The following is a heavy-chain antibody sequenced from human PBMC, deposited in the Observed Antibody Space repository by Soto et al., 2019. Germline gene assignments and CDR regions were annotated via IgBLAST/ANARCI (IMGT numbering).Heavy chain of an antibody. CDR2: IYHIGRP. Sequence: QVQLQESGPGLVKPSQTLSLTCTVSGRPVSSGGYYWTWIRQLPGKGLEWIGYIYHIGRPSYNPSLKSRLSMSLDTSKNQFSLHLTSVTAADTSIYYCVRDRAVASSGHWFDSWGHVTLVTVSS. CDR3: VRDRAVASSGHWFDS. CDR1: GRPVSSGGYY. V-gene: IGHV4-31*03. J-gene: IGHJ5*01. D-gene: IGHD6-19*01.